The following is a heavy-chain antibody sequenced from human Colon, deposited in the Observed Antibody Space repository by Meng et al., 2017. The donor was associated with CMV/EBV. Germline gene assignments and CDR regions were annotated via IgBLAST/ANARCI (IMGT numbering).Heavy chain of an antibody. V-gene: IGHV3-9*01. CDR2: ISWNSGAI. Sequence: GGSLRLSCEASGVTFADYPMHWVRQAPGEGPEWVAGISWNSGAIGYADSAKGRFTVSRDNAKNSLYLQMIGLTSGDTATYYCAKYVKPWNSGSGTYFYAAYWGRGTLVTVSS. CDR3: AKYVKPWNSGSGTYFYAAY. D-gene: IGHD3-10*01. J-gene: IGHJ4*02. CDR1: GVTFADYP.